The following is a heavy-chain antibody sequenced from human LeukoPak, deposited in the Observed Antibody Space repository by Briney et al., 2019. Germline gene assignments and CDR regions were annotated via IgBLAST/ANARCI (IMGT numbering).Heavy chain of an antibody. V-gene: IGHV3-30-3*01. CDR2: ISYDGSNK. Sequence: GGSLRLSCAASGFTFSSYAMPWVRQAPGKGLEWVAVISYDGSNKYYADSVKGRFTISRDNSKNTLYLQMNSLRAEDTAVYYCARAPEYYYDSSDTGYWGQGTLVTVSS. CDR3: ARAPEYYYDSSDTGY. D-gene: IGHD3-22*01. J-gene: IGHJ4*02. CDR1: GFTFSSYA.